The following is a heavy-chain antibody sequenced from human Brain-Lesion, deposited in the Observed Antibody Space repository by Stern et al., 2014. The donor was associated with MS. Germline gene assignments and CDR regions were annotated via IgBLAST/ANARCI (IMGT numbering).Heavy chain of an antibody. CDR1: GFTFNSYS. J-gene: IGHJ6*02. CDR3: ARVDCSGTNCFYYYYGMDV. Sequence: VQLMQSGGGLVKPGGSLRLSCEASGFTFNSYSMNWVRQAPGQGLEWVSSISVGTDYIYYADSVKGRFTISRDNAKNSLFLQMNTLRAEDTGVYYCARVDCSGTNCFYYYYGMDVWGQGTTVTVSS. D-gene: IGHD2-2*01. CDR2: ISVGTDYI. V-gene: IGHV3-21*01.